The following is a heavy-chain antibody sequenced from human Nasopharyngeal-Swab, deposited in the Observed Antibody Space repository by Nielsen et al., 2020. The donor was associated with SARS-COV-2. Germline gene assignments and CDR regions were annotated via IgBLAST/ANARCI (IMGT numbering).Heavy chain of an antibody. Sequence: WVRQAPGQGLEWMGGIIPIFGTANYAQKFQGRVTITADKSTSTAYMELSSLRSEDTAVYYCARDRAYSGSYMDVWGKGTTVTVPS. CDR2: IIPIFGTA. CDR3: ARDRAYSGSYMDV. J-gene: IGHJ6*03. D-gene: IGHD5-12*01. V-gene: IGHV1-69*06.